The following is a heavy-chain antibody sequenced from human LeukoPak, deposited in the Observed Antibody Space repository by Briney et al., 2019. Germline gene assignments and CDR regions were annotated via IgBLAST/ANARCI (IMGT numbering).Heavy chain of an antibody. CDR3: ARDPNLELLGYYYYGMDV. V-gene: IGHV3-30-3*01. Sequence: GRSLRLSCAASGFTFSSYAMHWVRQALGKGLEWVAVISYDGSNKYYADSVKGRFTISRDNSKNTLYLQMNSLRAEDTAVYYCARDPNLELLGYYYYGMDVWGQGTTVTVSS. CDR2: ISYDGSNK. D-gene: IGHD1-7*01. CDR1: GFTFSSYA. J-gene: IGHJ6*02.